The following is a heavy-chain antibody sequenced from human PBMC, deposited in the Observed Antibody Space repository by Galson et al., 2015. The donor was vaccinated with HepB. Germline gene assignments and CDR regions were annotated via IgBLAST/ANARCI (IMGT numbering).Heavy chain of an antibody. J-gene: IGHJ4*02. Sequence: SETLSLTCTVSGGSISSYYWSWIRQPPGKGLEWIGYIYYSGSTNYNPSLKSRVTISVDTSKNQFSLKLSSVTAADTAVYYCARVGDGDYGDYGSYFDYWGQGTLVTVSS. CDR1: GGSISSYY. V-gene: IGHV4-59*01. CDR3: ARVGDGDYGDYGSYFDY. CDR2: IYYSGST. D-gene: IGHD4-17*01.